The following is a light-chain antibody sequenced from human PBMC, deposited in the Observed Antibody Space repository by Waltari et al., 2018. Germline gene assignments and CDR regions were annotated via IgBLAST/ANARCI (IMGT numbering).Light chain of an antibody. CDR1: QSLSSSY. J-gene: IGKJ2*01. CDR2: GTS. V-gene: IGKV3-20*01. Sequence: EIVLTQYPGTLSLSPGERATLSCRASQSLSSSYLAWYQQKPGQAPRLLIYGTSSRATGIPDRFSGSGSGTDFPLTISRLEPEDFAVYYCQQYGSSPYTFGQGTKLEIK. CDR3: QQYGSSPYT.